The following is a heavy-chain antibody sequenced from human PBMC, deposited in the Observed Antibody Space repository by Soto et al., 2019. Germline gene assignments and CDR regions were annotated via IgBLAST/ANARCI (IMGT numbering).Heavy chain of an antibody. D-gene: IGHD1-1*01. CDR3: ARGAEHQLLSRDYFYGMDV. J-gene: IGHJ6*04. CDR1: GFTLSRYG. CDR2: ISFEGNTQ. Sequence: QVHLVESGGGVVQPGRSLRLSCAASGFTLSRYGMHWVRQAPGKGLEWVAVISFEGNTQYYADSVKGRFTISRDNSKDTLTLQIRSLRPEDTAVYYCARGAEHQLLSRDYFYGMDVWGEGATGCVSS. V-gene: IGHV3-30*05.